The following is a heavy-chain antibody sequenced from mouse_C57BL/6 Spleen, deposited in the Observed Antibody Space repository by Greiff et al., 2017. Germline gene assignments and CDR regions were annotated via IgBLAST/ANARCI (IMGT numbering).Heavy chain of an antibody. CDR3: ARGVGVSYYGSSSYYFDY. CDR2: IYPGGGYT. CDR1: GYTFTNYW. D-gene: IGHD1-1*01. V-gene: IGHV1-63*01. J-gene: IGHJ2*01. Sequence: VQLQQSGAELVRPGTSVKMSCKASGYTFTNYWIGWAKQRPGHGLEWIGDIYPGGGYTNYNEKFKGKATLTADKSSSTAYMQFSSLTSEDSAIYYCARGVGVSYYGSSSYYFDYWGQGTTLTVSS.